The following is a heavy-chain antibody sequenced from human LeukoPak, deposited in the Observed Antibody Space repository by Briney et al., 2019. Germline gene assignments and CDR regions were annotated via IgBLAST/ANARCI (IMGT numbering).Heavy chain of an antibody. D-gene: IGHD3-22*01. Sequence: GASVKVSCKASGGTFSSYAISWVRQAPGQGLEWMGGIIPIFGTANYAQKFQGRVTVTAGESTSTAYMELSSLRSEDTAVYYCARDLSPDYYDPEGAFDIWGQGTMVTVSS. CDR1: GGTFSSYA. CDR2: IIPIFGTA. J-gene: IGHJ3*02. V-gene: IGHV1-69*13. CDR3: ARDLSPDYYDPEGAFDI.